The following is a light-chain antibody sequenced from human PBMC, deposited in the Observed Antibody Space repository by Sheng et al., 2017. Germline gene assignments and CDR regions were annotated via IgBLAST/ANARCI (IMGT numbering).Light chain of an antibody. CDR2: GAS. Sequence: AIRMTQSPSSLSASTGERVTIACRASQDITNYLAWYQQKPGRAPKLLIYGASTLQGGVPARFSGSGSGTDFTLTISSLQSEDFATYYCQQYYNYPPLTFGGGTKVEIK. V-gene: IGKV1-8*01. J-gene: IGKJ4*01. CDR3: QQYYNYPPLT. CDR1: QDITNY.